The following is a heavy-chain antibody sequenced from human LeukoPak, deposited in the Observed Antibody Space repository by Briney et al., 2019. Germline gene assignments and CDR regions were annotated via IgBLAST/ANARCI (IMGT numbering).Heavy chain of an antibody. Sequence: SETLSLTCTVSGGSISSYYWSWIRQPPGKGLEWIGYIYYSGSTNYNPSLKSRVTLSVDTSKNQFSLKLSSVTAADTAVYYCARDKRTQDAVDIWGQGTMVTVSS. V-gene: IGHV4-59*01. CDR3: ARDKRTQDAVDI. CDR2: IYYSGST. J-gene: IGHJ3*02. CDR1: GGSISSYY.